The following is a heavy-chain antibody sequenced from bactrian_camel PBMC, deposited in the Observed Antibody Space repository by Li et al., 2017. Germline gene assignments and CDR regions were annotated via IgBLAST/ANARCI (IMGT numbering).Heavy chain of an antibody. CDR2: IGRDRIT. CDR1: AYANCNYV. V-gene: IGHV3S67*01. D-gene: IGHD2*01. J-gene: IGHJ4*01. Sequence: VQLVESGGSLVQPGGSLRLSCAASAYANCNYVMSWYRQAPGKEREFVSDIGRDRITGYADSVKGRFTVSRDNAKNTVYLQMNSLKSEDSARYYCATDSIFSGPDSYWGQGTQVTVS. CDR3: ATDSIFSGPDSY.